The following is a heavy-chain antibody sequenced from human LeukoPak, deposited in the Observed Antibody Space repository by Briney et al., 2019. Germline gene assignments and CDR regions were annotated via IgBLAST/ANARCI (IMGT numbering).Heavy chain of an antibody. D-gene: IGHD1-26*01. J-gene: IGHJ4*02. CDR2: IKSKTDGGTT. CDR3: ARVGGSYYFDY. V-gene: IGHV3-15*01. Sequence: GSLRLSCAASGFTFSNAWMSWVRQAPGKGLEWVGRIKSKTDGGTTDYAAPVKGRFTISRDDSKNTLYLQMNSLRAEDTAVYYCARVGGSYYFDYWGQGTLVTVSS. CDR1: GFTFSNAW.